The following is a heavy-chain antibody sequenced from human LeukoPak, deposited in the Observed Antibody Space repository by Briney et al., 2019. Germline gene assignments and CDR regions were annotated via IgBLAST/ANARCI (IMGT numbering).Heavy chain of an antibody. Sequence: GRSLRLSFAASGVTLSTYAMHWLRQAPGKGLEWVAFYADSVKGRFAISRANSKNTVYLQMNDLRPEDTALYFCAKISSSTEPNFDYWGQGTLLTVSS. D-gene: IGHD1-14*01. CDR3: AKISSSTEPNFDY. CDR1: GVTLSTYA. J-gene: IGHJ4*02. V-gene: IGHV3-33*06.